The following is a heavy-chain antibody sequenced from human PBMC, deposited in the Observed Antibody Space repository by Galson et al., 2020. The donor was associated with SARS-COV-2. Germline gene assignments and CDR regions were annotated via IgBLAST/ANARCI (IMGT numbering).Heavy chain of an antibody. CDR3: ARDLVPSYYGYYYGMDV. J-gene: IGHJ6*02. CDR2: NSSSRRYK. V-gene: IGHV3-21*01. D-gene: IGHD3-16*01. Sequence: VGSLRLSCAASGFTYSSYSMNWVRQAPGKDLECVSSNSSSRRYKYYADSVTGRCTISRDNAKNPLYLQMNSLRAEDTAVYYCARDLVPSYYGYYYGMDVWGQGTTVTVSS. CDR1: GFTYSSYS.